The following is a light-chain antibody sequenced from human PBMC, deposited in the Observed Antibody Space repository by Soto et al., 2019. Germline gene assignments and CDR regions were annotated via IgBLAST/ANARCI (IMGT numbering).Light chain of an antibody. CDR1: QSVSSSY. CDR2: DAS. CDR3: QQYDNWPRT. J-gene: IGKJ1*01. V-gene: IGKV3-20*01. Sequence: TGLTQSPVTLSLHQAESTTLSCRASQSVSSSYLAWYQQKPGQAPRLLIYDASSRATGVPARFSGSGSETEFTLTISSLQSEDFAVYYCQQYDNWPRTFGQGSKVDIK.